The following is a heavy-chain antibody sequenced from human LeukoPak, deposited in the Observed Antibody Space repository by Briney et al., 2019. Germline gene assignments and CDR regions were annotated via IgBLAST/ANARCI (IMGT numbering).Heavy chain of an antibody. CDR1: GFTFSSYA. CDR3: ARGLVGAPAQVDY. CDR2: ISYDGSNK. V-gene: IGHV3-30*04. D-gene: IGHD1-26*01. Sequence: GGSLRLSCAASGFTFSSYAMHWVRQAPGKGLGWVAVISYDGSNKYYADSVKGRFTISRDNSKNTLYLQMNSLRAEDTAVYYCARGLVGAPAQVDYWGQGTLVTVSS. J-gene: IGHJ4*02.